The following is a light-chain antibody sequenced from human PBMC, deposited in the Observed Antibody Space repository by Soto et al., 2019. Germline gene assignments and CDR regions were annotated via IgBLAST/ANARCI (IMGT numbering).Light chain of an antibody. J-gene: IGLJ1*01. CDR2: YDS. V-gene: IGLV3-21*01. Sequence: SYELTQSPSLSVAPGQTATITCGGNNIGSKSVNWYQHKAGQAPVLVMSYDSDRPSGIPERLSGSNSGNTATLTLSRVESGDEAEYYCQVWDTSNDHHVFGSGTKLTVL. CDR1: NIGSKS. CDR3: QVWDTSNDHHV.